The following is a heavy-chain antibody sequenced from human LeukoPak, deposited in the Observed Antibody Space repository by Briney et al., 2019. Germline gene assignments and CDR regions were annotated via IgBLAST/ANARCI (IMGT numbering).Heavy chain of an antibody. V-gene: IGHV1-69*04. D-gene: IGHD3-22*01. Sequence: ASVKVSCKASGGTFSSYAIGWVRQAPGQGLEWMGRIIPILGIANYAQKFQGRVTITADKSTSTAYMELSSLRSEDTAVYYCARGPPYYDSSGYYTVLEFDYWGQGTLVTVSS. CDR3: ARGPPYYDSSGYYTVLEFDY. CDR2: IIPILGIA. J-gene: IGHJ4*02. CDR1: GGTFSSYA.